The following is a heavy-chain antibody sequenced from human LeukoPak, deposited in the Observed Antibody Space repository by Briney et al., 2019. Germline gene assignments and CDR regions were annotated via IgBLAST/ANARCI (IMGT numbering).Heavy chain of an antibody. CDR1: GGSISSGGYY. CDR2: IYYSGST. Sequence: SETLSLTRTVSGGSISSGGYYWSWIRQHPGKGLEWIGYIYYSGSTYYNPSLKSRVTISVDTSRNQFSLKLSSVTAADTAVYYCARERVQDYYDSSGYFSYIDYWGQGTLVTVSS. J-gene: IGHJ4*02. D-gene: IGHD3-22*01. V-gene: IGHV4-31*03. CDR3: ARERVQDYYDSSGYFSYIDY.